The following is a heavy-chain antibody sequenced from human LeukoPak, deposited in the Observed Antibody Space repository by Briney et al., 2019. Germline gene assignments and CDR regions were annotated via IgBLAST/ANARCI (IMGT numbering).Heavy chain of an antibody. Sequence: GGSLRLSCTASGFTFGDYAMSWFRQAPGKGLEWVGFIRSNTYGGAAEYAASVKGRFTISRDDSKSIAYLQMNSLKTEDTAVYYCTKGDYHAYWGQGTLATVSS. CDR3: TKGDYHAY. J-gene: IGHJ4*02. V-gene: IGHV3-49*03. CDR1: GFTFGDYA. CDR2: IRSNTYGGAA.